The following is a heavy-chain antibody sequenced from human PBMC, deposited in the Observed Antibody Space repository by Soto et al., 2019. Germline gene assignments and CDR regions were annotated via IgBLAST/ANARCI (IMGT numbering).Heavy chain of an antibody. Sequence: GGYLRLPCAASGFNLSSYAMHSVREAPGRGLGGVAVISYDGSNKYYADSVKGRFTISRDNSKNTLYLQMNSLRAEDTAVYYCARELYDNRGYYPPKNSFDYWGQETLVTVSS. J-gene: IGHJ4*02. CDR3: ARELYDNRGYYPPKNSFDY. D-gene: IGHD3-22*01. CDR1: GFNLSSYA. V-gene: IGHV3-30-3*01. CDR2: ISYDGSNK.